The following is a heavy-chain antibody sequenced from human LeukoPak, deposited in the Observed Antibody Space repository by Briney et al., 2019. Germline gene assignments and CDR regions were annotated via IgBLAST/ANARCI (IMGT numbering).Heavy chain of an antibody. CDR1: GFTFSSYS. CDR3: ARGRVAAMGWFDP. Sequence: GGSLRLSCAASGFTFSSYSMNWVRQAPGKGLEWVSSISSSSSSYIYYADSVKGRFTISRDNAKNSLYLQMNSLRAEDTAVYYCARGRVAAMGWFDPWGQGTLVTVSS. D-gene: IGHD2-2*01. J-gene: IGHJ5*02. V-gene: IGHV3-21*01. CDR2: ISSSSSSYI.